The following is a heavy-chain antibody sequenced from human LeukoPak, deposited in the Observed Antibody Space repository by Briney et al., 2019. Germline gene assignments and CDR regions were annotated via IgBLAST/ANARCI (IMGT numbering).Heavy chain of an antibody. V-gene: IGHV4-39*07. CDR2: ISYTGST. Sequence: SETLSLTCTVSGGSISSSSYFWGWIRQPPGKGLEWIGSISYTGSTYSNPSLKSRVTMSVDTSKNQFSLKLSSVTAADTAVFYCARGVVPAALWQNCFDPWGQGTLVIVSS. CDR3: ARGVVPAALWQNCFDP. CDR1: GGSISSSSYF. D-gene: IGHD2-2*01. J-gene: IGHJ5*02.